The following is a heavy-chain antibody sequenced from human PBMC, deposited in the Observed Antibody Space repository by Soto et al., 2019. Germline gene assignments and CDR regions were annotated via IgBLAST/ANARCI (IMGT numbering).Heavy chain of an antibody. CDR1: GFIVSTSY. Sequence: VQVVESGGALVQPGGSLRLSCAASGFIVSTSYMSWVRHAPGKGLEWVSLIFNNGTTYYADSVKGRFTMARNNSEKKLYLKMIYLRTENTAVYYCARDMVDPTVVPTDTRRPFDVWGQGTVVTVSS. V-gene: IGHV3-53*04. D-gene: IGHD2-2*01. CDR3: ARDMVDPTVVPTDTRRPFDV. CDR2: IFNNGTT. J-gene: IGHJ3*01.